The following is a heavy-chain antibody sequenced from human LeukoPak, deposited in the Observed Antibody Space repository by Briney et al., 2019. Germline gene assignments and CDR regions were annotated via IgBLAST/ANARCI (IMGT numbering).Heavy chain of an antibody. V-gene: IGHV4-31*03. CDR1: GGSIRSGGYY. J-gene: IGHJ3*02. Sequence: SETLSLTSTVSGGSIRSGGYYWSWIRQHPGKGLEWIGYIYYSGSTYYNPSLKSRVTISVDTSKNQFSLKLSSVTAADTAVYYCARDRAFDIWGQGTMVTVSS. CDR2: IYYSGST. CDR3: ARDRAFDI.